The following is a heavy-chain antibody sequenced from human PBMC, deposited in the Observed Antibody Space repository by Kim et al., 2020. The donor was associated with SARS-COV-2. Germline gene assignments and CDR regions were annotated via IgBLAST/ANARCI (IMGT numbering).Heavy chain of an antibody. CDR2: ISSSSSYI. CDR1: GFTFSSYS. CDR3: ARGGAARNDYYYYYGMDV. J-gene: IGHJ6*02. Sequence: GGSLRLSCAASGFTFSSYSMNWVRQAPGKGLEWVSSISSSSSYIYYADSVKGRFTISRDNAKNSLYLQMNSLRAEDTAVYYCARGGAARNDYYYYYGMDVWGQGHTVTVSS. D-gene: IGHD6-6*01. V-gene: IGHV3-21*01.